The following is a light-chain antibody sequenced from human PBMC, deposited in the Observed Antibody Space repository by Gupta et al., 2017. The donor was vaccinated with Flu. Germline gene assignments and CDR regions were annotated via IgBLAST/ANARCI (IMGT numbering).Light chain of an antibody. J-gene: IGLJ2*01. CDR1: NIGTKA. CDR2: DDS. Sequence: SYVLTQPPSVSVAPGKTARITCEGDNIGTKAVHWYQQRPGHTPVLVVYDDSARPSGIPERVSGSNSGKTATLTISRVEAGDEADYYCQVWDSSSDGVVFGGGTKLAVL. V-gene: IGLV3-21*03. CDR3: QVWDSSSDGVV.